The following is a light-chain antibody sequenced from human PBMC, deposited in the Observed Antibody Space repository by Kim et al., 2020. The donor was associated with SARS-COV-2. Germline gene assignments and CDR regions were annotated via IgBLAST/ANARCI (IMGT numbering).Light chain of an antibody. Sequence: SYELTQPPSVSVSPGQTASITCSGDDLGDKYTCWYQQKPGQSPLLVIYQDDRRPSGIPDRFSGSNSGNTATLTISGTQAMDEADYYCQTWDGITAVFGGGTQLTAL. V-gene: IGLV3-1*01. CDR1: DLGDKY. CDR3: QTWDGITAV. CDR2: QDD. J-gene: IGLJ3*02.